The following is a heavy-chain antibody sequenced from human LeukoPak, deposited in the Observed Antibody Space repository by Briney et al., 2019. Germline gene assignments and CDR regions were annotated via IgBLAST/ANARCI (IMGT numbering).Heavy chain of an antibody. V-gene: IGHV3-21*01. CDR3: AREDAFDI. CDR2: ISSTSSYI. Sequence: RPGGSPRLSCAASGFTFSTYSMNWVRQAPGKGLEWVSSISSTSSYIYYADSVKGRFTISRDNAKNSLYLQMNSLRAEDTAVYYCAREDAFDIWGQGTMVTVSS. CDR1: GFTFSTYS. J-gene: IGHJ3*02.